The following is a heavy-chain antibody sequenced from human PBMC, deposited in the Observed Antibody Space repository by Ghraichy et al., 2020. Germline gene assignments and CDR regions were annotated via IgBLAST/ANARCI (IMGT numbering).Heavy chain of an antibody. CDR1: GFSLDTSEVG. CDR2: IFSNGDE. J-gene: IGHJ4*02. Sequence: SGPTLVKPTQTLTLTCTLSGFSLDTSEVGVGWIRQPPKKALEWHALIFSNGDERYSPSLKNGLSITKDTSKNQVVLILTNMDPVDTATYYCALCSGASCLRGFDYWGQGTLVTVSS. CDR3: ALCSGASCLRGFDY. D-gene: IGHD2-15*01. V-gene: IGHV2-5*01.